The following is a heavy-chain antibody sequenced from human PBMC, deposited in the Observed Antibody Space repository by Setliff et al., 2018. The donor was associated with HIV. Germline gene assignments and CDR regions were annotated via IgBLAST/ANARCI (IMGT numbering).Heavy chain of an antibody. D-gene: IGHD1-26*01. CDR3: GRGPRIVGASWAVIDY. J-gene: IGHJ4*02. Sequence: SETLSLTCTVSGGSISSSSLYWGWIRQPPGKGLEWIGSVYHSGSTHYNPSLKSRVTISVDTSKSQISLTLTSLTTADTAVYYCGRGPRIVGASWAVIDYWGQGKPVTVSS. V-gene: IGHV4-39*02. CDR2: VYHSGST. CDR1: GGSISSSSLY.